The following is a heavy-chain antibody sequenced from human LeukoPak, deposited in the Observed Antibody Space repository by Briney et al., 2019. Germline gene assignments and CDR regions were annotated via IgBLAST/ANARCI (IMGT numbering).Heavy chain of an antibody. D-gene: IGHD3-3*01. CDR1: GFTFSSYA. Sequence: GGSLRLSCAASGFTFSSYAMSWVRQAPGKGLEWVSAISGSGGSTYYADSVKGRFTISRDNSKNTLYLQMNSLRAEDTAVYYCAKGGYYDFWSGYSNYYYYMDVWGKGTTVTVSS. CDR2: ISGSGGST. V-gene: IGHV3-23*01. CDR3: AKGGYYDFWSGYSNYYYYMDV. J-gene: IGHJ6*03.